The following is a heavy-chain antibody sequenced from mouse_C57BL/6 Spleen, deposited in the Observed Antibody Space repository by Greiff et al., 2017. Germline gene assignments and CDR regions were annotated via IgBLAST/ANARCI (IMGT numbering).Heavy chain of an antibody. D-gene: IGHD1-1*01. V-gene: IGHV5-17*01. CDR2: ISSGSSTI. CDR3: AMTVVATEYAMDY. CDR1: GFTFSDYG. Sequence: EVKLVESGGGLVKPGGSLKLSCAASGFTFSDYGMHWVRQAPEQGLEWVAYISSGSSTIYYADTVKGRFTISTDNATITLFLQMTSLRSADTAMYYCAMTVVATEYAMDYWGQGTSVTVSS. J-gene: IGHJ4*01.